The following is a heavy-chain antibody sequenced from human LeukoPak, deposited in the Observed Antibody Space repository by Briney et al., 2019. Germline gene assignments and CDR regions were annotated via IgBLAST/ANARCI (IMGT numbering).Heavy chain of an antibody. V-gene: IGHV1-69*04. CDR2: IIPVLGIA. J-gene: IGHJ6*02. CDR1: GGTFSSYA. D-gene: IGHD3-22*01. Sequence: ASVKVSCKASGGTFSSYAISWVRQAPGQGLEWMGRIIPVLGIANYAQKFQGRVTITADNSTSTAYMELSSLRSEDTAVYYCATHLGYYDSSDPYPYYYYGMDVWGQGTTVTVSS. CDR3: ATHLGYYDSSDPYPYYYYGMDV.